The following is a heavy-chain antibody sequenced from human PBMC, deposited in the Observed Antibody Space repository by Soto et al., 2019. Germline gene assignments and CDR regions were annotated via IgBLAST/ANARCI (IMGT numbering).Heavy chain of an antibody. V-gene: IGHV1-69*06. CDR3: ARTGQGAFDI. CDR2: IIPIFGTA. CDR1: GYAFAGYY. J-gene: IGHJ3*02. Sequence: PSAKPSCEACGYAFAGYYMHSVRQAPGQGLEWKGGIIPIFGTANYAQKFQVRVTITADKSTSTAYMELSSLRSEDTAVYYCARTGQGAFDIWGQGTMVTVSS.